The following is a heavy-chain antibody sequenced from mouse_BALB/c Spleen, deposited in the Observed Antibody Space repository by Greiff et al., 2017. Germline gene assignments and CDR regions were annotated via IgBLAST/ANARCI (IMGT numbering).Heavy chain of an antibody. CDR3: ARDRGLRLYWYFDV. Sequence: EVKLQESGPGLVKPSQSLSLTCSVTGYSITSGYYWNWIRQFPGNKLEWMGYISYDGSNNYNPSLKNRISITRDTSKNQFFLKLNSVTTEDTATYYCARDRGLRLYWYFDVWGAGTTVTVSS. D-gene: IGHD2-2*01. V-gene: IGHV3-6*02. CDR1: GYSITSGYY. J-gene: IGHJ1*01. CDR2: ISYDGSN.